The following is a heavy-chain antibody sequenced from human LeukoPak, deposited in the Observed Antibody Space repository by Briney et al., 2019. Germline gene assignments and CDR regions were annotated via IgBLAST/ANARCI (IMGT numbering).Heavy chain of an antibody. CDR1: GYTFTSYG. Sequence: ASVKVSCKASGYTFTSYGISWVRPAPGQGPEWMGWINPNSGGTNYAQKFQGRVTMTRDTSISTAYMELSRLRSDDTAVYYCARAAGFWSGYYTDDYYFDYWGQGTLVTVSS. CDR2: INPNSGGT. J-gene: IGHJ4*02. V-gene: IGHV1-2*02. D-gene: IGHD3-3*01. CDR3: ARAAGFWSGYYTDDYYFDY.